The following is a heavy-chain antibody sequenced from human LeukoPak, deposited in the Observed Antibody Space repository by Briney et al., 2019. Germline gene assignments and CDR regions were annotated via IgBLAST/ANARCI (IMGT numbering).Heavy chain of an antibody. CDR1: GYTSTSYG. D-gene: IGHD2-2*01. CDR3: ARAEQYQLLLH. J-gene: IGHJ4*02. Sequence: GASVKVSCKASGYTSTSYGITWVRQAPGQGLEWMGWISAYNGNTNYAQKLQGRVTMTTDTSTSTAYLDLRSLRSDDTAVYYCARAEQYQLLLHWGQGTLVTVSS. V-gene: IGHV1-18*01. CDR2: ISAYNGNT.